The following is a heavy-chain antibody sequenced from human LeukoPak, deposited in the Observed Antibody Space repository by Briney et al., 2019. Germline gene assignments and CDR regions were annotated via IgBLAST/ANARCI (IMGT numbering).Heavy chain of an antibody. CDR3: AREAEVGAVGSNFDY. D-gene: IGHD3-10*01. CDR1: GGSISSYY. CDR2: IYDSGST. J-gene: IGHJ4*02. Sequence: SETLSLTCTVSGGSISSYYWSWIRQPPGKGLEWIGYIYDSGSTNYNPSLKSRVTISVDTSKNQFSLKLSSVTAADTAVYYCAREAEVGAVGSNFDYWGQGTLVTVSS. V-gene: IGHV4-59*01.